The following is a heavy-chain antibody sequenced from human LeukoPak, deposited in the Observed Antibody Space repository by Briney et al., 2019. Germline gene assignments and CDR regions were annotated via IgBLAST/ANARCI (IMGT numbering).Heavy chain of an antibody. CDR3: AKVKKYSYYYCSGTASPFDY. CDR1: GFTFSSYA. CDR2: ISGSGGST. D-gene: IGHD3-10*01. J-gene: IGHJ4*02. V-gene: IGHV3-23*01. Sequence: GGSLRLSCAASGFTFSSYAMSWVSQAPGKGLEWVSAISGSGGSTYYADSVKGRFTISRDNSKNTLYLQMNSLRAEDTAVYYCAKVKKYSYYYCSGTASPFDYWGQGTLVTVCS.